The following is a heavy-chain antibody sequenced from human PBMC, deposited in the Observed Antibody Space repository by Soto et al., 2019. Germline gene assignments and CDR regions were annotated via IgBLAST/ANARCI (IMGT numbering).Heavy chain of an antibody. V-gene: IGHV3-30*03. J-gene: IGHJ4*02. CDR3: AAGSGSQDY. D-gene: IGHD3-10*01. Sequence: QVQLVESGGGVVQPGRSLRLSCAASGFTFSSYGMHWVRQAPGKGLEWVAVIPYDGSNKYYADSVKGRFTISRDNSKNTLYLQMNSLRAEDTAVYYCAAGSGSQDYWGQGTLVTVSS. CDR2: IPYDGSNK. CDR1: GFTFSSYG.